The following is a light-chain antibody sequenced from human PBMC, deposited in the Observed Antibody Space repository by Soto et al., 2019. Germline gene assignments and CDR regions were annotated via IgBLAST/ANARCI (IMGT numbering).Light chain of an antibody. Sequence: EIVLTQSPVTLSLAPGDAATLSCRASQSVSSGYLAWYQHKPGQAPRLLIYGASRRATGIPDRFSGSGSGTDFTLSISRLEPEDFAVYWCQHYGNSPTFGQGTKVQI. CDR1: QSVSSGY. V-gene: IGKV3-20*01. CDR2: GAS. J-gene: IGKJ1*01. CDR3: QHYGNSPT.